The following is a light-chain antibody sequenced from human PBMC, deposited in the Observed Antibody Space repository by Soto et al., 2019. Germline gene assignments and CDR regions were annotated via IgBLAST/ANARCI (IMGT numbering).Light chain of an antibody. V-gene: IGKV4-1*01. J-gene: IGKJ1*01. CDR3: QQFFMTPWT. CDR2: WAS. CDR1: QSFLSRSNYVSY. Sequence: IVMTHAPDSLSLCLCERASIICESSQSFLSRSNYVSYVSWYQQRPGQPPRLLIYWASIRESGVPDRFSGSGSGTFFTLPISSLQDEDVAVYYCQQFFMTPWTFGQGPKVDIK.